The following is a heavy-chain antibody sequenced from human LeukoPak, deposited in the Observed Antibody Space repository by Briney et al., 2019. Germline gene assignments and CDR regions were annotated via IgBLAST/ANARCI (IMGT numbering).Heavy chain of an antibody. D-gene: IGHD3-3*01. CDR2: INHSGST. Sequence: PSETLSLTCAVYGGSFSGYYWSWIRQPPGKGLEWIGEINHSGSTNYNPSLKSRVTISVDTSKNQFSLKLSSVTAADTAVYYCARGNYDFWSGYYCNDYYYGMDVWGQGTTVTVSS. V-gene: IGHV4-34*01. CDR1: GGSFSGYY. CDR3: ARGNYDFWSGYYCNDYYYGMDV. J-gene: IGHJ6*02.